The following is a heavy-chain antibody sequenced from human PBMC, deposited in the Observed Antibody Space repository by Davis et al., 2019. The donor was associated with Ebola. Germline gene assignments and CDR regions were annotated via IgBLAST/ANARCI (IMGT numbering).Heavy chain of an antibody. D-gene: IGHD4-17*01. J-gene: IGHJ4*02. CDR3: ARSTTVTPKVGLDY. V-gene: IGHV1-3*01. CDR1: GYTFTNYA. CDR2: INAGNGNT. Sequence: ASVTVSCKASGYTFTNYAIHWVRQAPGQRLEWMGWINAGNGNTKYSQKFQGRVTITRDTSASTAYMELSSLRSEDTAVYYCARSTTVTPKVGLDYWGQGTLVTVSS.